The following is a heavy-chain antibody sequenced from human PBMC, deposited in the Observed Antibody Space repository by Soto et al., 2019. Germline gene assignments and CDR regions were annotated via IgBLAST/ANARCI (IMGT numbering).Heavy chain of an antibody. Sequence: EVQLVESGGGLVQPGGSVRLSCGASGDPDCKKYMRWVREARGKALEWVSVIYRGGSTYYADSVKGRFTISRDNSKNTLYLQMNSLRAEDTAVYYCARHGYNYGGGYFDYWGQGTLVTVSS. D-gene: IGHD5-18*01. CDR1: GDPDCKKY. CDR2: IYRGGST. CDR3: ARHGYNYGGGYFDY. J-gene: IGHJ4*02. V-gene: IGHV3-66*04.